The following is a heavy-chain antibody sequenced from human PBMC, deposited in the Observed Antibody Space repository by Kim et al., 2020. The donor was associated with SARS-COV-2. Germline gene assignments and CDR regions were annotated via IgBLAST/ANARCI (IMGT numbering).Heavy chain of an antibody. J-gene: IGHJ4*02. CDR3: ARSMGGDSYXFDD. D-gene: IGHD5-18*01. CDR2: ISSSSSYI. CDR1: GFTFSSYS. Sequence: GGSLRLSCAASGFTFSSYSMNWVRQAPGKGLEWVSSISSSSSYIYYADSVKGRFTISRXXAQNSLYLQMNSLRAEDTXVYYCARSMGGDSYXFDDWGXGT. V-gene: IGHV3-21*01.